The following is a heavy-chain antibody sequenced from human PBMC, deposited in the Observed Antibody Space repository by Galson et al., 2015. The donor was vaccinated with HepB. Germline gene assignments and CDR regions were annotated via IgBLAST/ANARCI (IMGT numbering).Heavy chain of an antibody. Sequence: SLRLSCAASGFTFSSYAMSWVRQAPGKGLEWVSAISGSGGSTYYADSVKGRFTISRDNSKNTLYLQMNSLRAEDTAVYYCAKTITDSSGYYFDAFDIWGQGTMVTVSS. CDR2: ISGSGGST. J-gene: IGHJ3*02. V-gene: IGHV3-23*01. CDR1: GFTFSSYA. CDR3: AKTITDSSGYYFDAFDI. D-gene: IGHD3-22*01.